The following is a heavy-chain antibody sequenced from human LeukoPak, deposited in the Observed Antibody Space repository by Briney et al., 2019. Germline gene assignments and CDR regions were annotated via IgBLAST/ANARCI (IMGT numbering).Heavy chain of an antibody. D-gene: IGHD1-1*01. CDR1: GGSISSGGYY. CDR3: ARTPPEHNWNRPLAFDY. Sequence: PSETLSLTCTVSGGSISSGGYYWSWIRQPPGKGLEWIGYIYHSGSTYYNPSLKSRVTISVDRSKNQFSLKLSSVTAADTAVYYCARTPPEHNWNRPLAFDYWGQGTLVTVSS. CDR2: IYHSGST. V-gene: IGHV4-30-2*02. J-gene: IGHJ4*02.